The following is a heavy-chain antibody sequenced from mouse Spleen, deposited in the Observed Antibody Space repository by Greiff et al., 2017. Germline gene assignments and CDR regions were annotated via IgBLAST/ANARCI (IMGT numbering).Heavy chain of an antibody. CDR3: ARNYGDYRGDY. V-gene: IGHV1-50*01. D-gene: IGHD2-13*01. Sequence: QVQLQQSGAELVKPGASVKLSCKASGYTFTSYWMQWVKQRPGQGLEWIGEIDPSDSYTNYNQKFKGKATLTVDTSSSTAYMQLSSLTSEDSAVYYCARNYGDYRGDYWGQGTTLTVSS. J-gene: IGHJ2*01. CDR1: GYTFTSYW. CDR2: IDPSDSYT.